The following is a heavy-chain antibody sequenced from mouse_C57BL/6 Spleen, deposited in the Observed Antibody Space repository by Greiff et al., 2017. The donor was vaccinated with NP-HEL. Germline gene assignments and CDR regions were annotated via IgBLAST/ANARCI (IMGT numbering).Heavy chain of an antibody. J-gene: IGHJ3*01. CDR3: ARVYYDYEAWFAY. CDR1: GYTFTDYN. D-gene: IGHD2-4*01. Sequence: EVKLQQSGPELVKPGASVKMSCKASGYTFTDYNMHWVKQSHGKSLEWIGYINPNNGGTSYNQKFKGKATLTVNKSSSTAYMELRSLTSEDSAVYYCARVYYDYEAWFAYWGQGTLVTVSA. CDR2: INPNNGGT. V-gene: IGHV1-22*01.